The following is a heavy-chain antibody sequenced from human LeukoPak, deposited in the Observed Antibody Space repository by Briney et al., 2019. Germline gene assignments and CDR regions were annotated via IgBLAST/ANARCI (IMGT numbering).Heavy chain of an antibody. CDR1: DYSISSGYF. CDR3: ARGYYDGSGYYFSYFDY. V-gene: IGHV4-38-2*02. CDR2: ISHSGST. Sequence: KPSETLSLTCTVSDYSISSGYFWGWIRQSPGKGLEWIGSISHSGSTSYNPSLKSRLTISVDTSKNQFSLKLSFVTAADTAVYYCARGYYDGSGYYFSYFDYWGQGTLVTVSS. J-gene: IGHJ4*02. D-gene: IGHD3-22*01.